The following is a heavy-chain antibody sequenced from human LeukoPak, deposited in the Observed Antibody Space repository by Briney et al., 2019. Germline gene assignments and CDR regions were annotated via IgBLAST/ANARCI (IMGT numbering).Heavy chain of an antibody. CDR2: INTNTGNP. D-gene: IGHD1-26*01. J-gene: IGHJ6*02. Sequence: ASVKVSCKASGYTFTSYAMNWVRQAPGQGLEWMGWINTNTGNPTYAQGFTGRFVFSLDTSVSTAYLQISSLKAEDTAVYYCARPVWWELLRGGDYYYGMDVWGQGTTVTVSS. CDR3: ARPVWWELLRGGDYYYGMDV. CDR1: GYTFTSYA. V-gene: IGHV7-4-1*02.